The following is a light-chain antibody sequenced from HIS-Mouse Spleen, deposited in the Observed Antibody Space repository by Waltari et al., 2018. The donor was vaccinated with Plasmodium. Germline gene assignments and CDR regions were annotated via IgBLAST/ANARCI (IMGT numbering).Light chain of an antibody. Sequence: AIRMTQSPSSFSASTGDRVTITCRASQCISSYLAWYQQKPGKAPKLLIYGASTLQSGIPSRFSGSGSGTEFTLTISCLQSEDFATYYCQQYYSYPLTFGGGTKVEIK. CDR3: QQYYSYPLT. V-gene: IGKV1-8*01. J-gene: IGKJ4*01. CDR2: GAS. CDR1: QCISSY.